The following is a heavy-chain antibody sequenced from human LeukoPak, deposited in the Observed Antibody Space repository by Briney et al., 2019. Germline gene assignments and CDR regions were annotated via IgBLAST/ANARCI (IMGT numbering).Heavy chain of an antibody. Sequence: EASVKVSCKASGGTFSSYAISWVRQAPGQGLEWMGWINPNSGGTSYAQKFQGWVTMTRDTSISTAYMELSRLRSDDTAVYYCARGRYCTNGVCPLDYWGQGTLVTVSS. CDR1: GGTFSSYA. V-gene: IGHV1-2*04. CDR2: INPNSGGT. J-gene: IGHJ4*02. D-gene: IGHD2-8*01. CDR3: ARGRYCTNGVCPLDY.